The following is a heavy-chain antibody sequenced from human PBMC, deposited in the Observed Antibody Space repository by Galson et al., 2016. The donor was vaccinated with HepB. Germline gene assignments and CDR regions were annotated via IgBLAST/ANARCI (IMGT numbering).Heavy chain of an antibody. CDR3: AHSLGILVADLTWDY. Sequence: PALVKPTQTLTLTCTFSGSSLVTTGVSVGWLRRPPGKALEWLALIYWDDDTRYTPSPKSRLTVNKDTSKNQVVLTMTNMDPMDTATYYCAHSLGILVADLTWDYWGQGTLVTVSS. CDR1: GSSLVTTGVS. V-gene: IGHV2-5*02. CDR2: IYWDDDT. D-gene: IGHD6-19*01. J-gene: IGHJ4*02.